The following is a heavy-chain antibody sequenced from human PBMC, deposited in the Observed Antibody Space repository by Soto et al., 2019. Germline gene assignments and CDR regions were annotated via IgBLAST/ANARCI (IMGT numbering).Heavy chain of an antibody. CDR1: GFTFSSYA. D-gene: IGHD5-12*01. CDR2: ISYDGGSNK. J-gene: IGHJ6*02. Sequence: QVQLVESGGGVVQPGRSLRLSCAASGFTFSSYAMHWVRQAPGEGLEWVAVISYDGGSNKYYADSVKGRFTISRDNSRNTLYLQMNSLRVEDTAVYYCARVVATITDYYYGMDVWGQGTTVTVSS. CDR3: ARVVATITDYYYGMDV. V-gene: IGHV3-30-3*01.